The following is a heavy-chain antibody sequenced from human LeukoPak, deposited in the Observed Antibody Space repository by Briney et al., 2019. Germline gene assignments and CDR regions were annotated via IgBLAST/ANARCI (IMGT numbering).Heavy chain of an antibody. J-gene: IGHJ5*02. CDR3: AKGSGYWQWLVLADWFDP. CDR2: ISYDGSNK. V-gene: IGHV3-30*18. D-gene: IGHD6-19*01. CDR1: GFTFSSYG. Sequence: GGSLRLSCAASGFTFSSYGMHWVRQAPGKGLEWVAVISYDGSNKYYADSVKGRFTISRDNSKNTLYLQMNSLRAEDTAVYYCAKGSGYWQWLVLADWFDPWGQGTLVTVSS.